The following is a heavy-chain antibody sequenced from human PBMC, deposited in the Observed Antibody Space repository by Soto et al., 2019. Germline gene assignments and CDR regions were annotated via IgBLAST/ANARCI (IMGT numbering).Heavy chain of an antibody. V-gene: IGHV4-61*01. Sequence: PSETLSLTCTVSGGSVSSGSYYWSWIRQPPGKGLEWIGYIYYSGSTNYNPSLKSRVTISVDTSKNQFSLKLSSVTAADTAVYYCARVCYSKYSGWFDPWGQGTLVTVSS. J-gene: IGHJ5*02. D-gene: IGHD4-4*01. CDR3: ARVCYSKYSGWFDP. CDR2: IYYSGST. CDR1: GGSVSSGSYY.